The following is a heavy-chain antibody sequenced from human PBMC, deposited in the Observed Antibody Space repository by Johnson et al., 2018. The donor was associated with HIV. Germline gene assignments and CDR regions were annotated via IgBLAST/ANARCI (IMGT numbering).Heavy chain of an antibody. CDR3: AKVHSSSSNGFDI. D-gene: IGHD6-6*01. V-gene: IGHV3-30*02. Sequence: IRYDGSNKYYAESVKGRFTISRDNSKNTLYLQMNSLRGEDTAVYYCAKVHSSSSNGFDIWGQGTMVTVSS. CDR2: IRYDGSNK. J-gene: IGHJ3*02.